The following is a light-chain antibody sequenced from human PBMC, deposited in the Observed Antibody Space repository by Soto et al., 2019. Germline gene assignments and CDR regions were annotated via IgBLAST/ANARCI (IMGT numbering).Light chain of an antibody. CDR2: YDS. CDR3: QVWYSSSDRPV. V-gene: IGLV3-21*04. Sequence: SSELTQTPSLSVAPEKTASITCGGDNIGSQSVHWYQHKPGQAPILVMRYDSDRPSGIPERFSGSNSGNTATLTISRVEAGDEADYYCQVWYSSSDRPVFGGGTKLTVL. CDR1: NIGSQS. J-gene: IGLJ3*02.